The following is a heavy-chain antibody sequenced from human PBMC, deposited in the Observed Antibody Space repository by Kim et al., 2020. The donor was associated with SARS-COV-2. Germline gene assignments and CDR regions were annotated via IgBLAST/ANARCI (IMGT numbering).Heavy chain of an antibody. CDR2: IDPSDSYT. CDR1: GYSFTSYW. CDR3: ASYPDLWFGELFRD. D-gene: IGHD3-10*01. J-gene: IGHJ4*02. Sequence: GESLKISCKGSGYSFTSYWISWVRQMPGKGLEWMGRIDPSDSYTTYSPSFQGHVTISADKSISTAYLQWSSLKASDTAMYYCASYPDLWFGELFRDWGQGTLVTVSS. V-gene: IGHV5-10-1*01.